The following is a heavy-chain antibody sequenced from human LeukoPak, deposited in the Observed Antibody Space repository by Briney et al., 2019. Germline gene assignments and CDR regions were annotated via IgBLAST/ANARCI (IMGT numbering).Heavy chain of an antibody. V-gene: IGHV3-23*01. J-gene: IGHJ6*03. CDR1: GFTFSSYA. Sequence: GGSLRLACAASGFTFSSYAMSWVRQAPGKGLEWVSAISGSGGSTYYADSVKGRFTISRDNSRNTLYLQMVSLRAEDTAVYYCAKAGGYSYGDYYYYMDVWGKGTTVTVSS. CDR2: ISGSGGST. CDR3: AKAGGYSYGDYYYYMDV. D-gene: IGHD5-18*01.